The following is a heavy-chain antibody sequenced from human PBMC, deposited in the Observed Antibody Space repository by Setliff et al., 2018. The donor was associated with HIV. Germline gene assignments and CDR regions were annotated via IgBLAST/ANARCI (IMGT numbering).Heavy chain of an antibody. J-gene: IGHJ3*02. CDR1: GGSFSDYY. D-gene: IGHD1-26*01. Sequence: LSLTCAVYGGSFSDYYWRWIRQPPGKGLEWIGDVSHTGSTNYNPSLKSRITISADTPKNQFSLKLSSVTAADTAVYYCAREGTYSGTYWVRRVASFDIWGQGTMVTVSS. CDR3: AREGTYSGTYWVRRVASFDI. V-gene: IGHV4-34*01. CDR2: VSHTGST.